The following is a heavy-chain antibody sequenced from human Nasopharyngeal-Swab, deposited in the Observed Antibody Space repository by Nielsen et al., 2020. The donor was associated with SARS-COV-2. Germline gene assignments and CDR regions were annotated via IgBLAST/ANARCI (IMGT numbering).Heavy chain of an antibody. CDR2: FSGDGGST. J-gene: IGHJ4*02. V-gene: IGHV3-43*02. CDR3: AKDIADYYPLPGYFDY. D-gene: IGHD3-10*01. Sequence: GGSLRLSCAASGFTFDDYALHWVRQAPGKGLEWVSLFSGDGGSTYYADSVKGRFTISRDNSKNSLYLQMNSLRTEDTALYYCAKDIADYYPLPGYFDYWGQGTLVTVSS. CDR1: GFTFDDYA.